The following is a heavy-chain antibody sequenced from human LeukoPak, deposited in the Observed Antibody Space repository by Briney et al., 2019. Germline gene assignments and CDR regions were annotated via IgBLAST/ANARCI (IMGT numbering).Heavy chain of an antibody. CDR2: ISSSSSYI. CDR1: GFTFSSYS. CDR3: ARVAVTIPYDY. V-gene: IGHV3-21*01. Sequence: GGSLRLSCAASGFTFSSYSMNWVRQAPGKGLEWVSSISSSSSYIYYADSVKGRFTISRDNAKNSLYLQMNSLRAEDTAVYHCARVAVTIPYDYWGQGTLVTVSS. J-gene: IGHJ4*02. D-gene: IGHD4-17*01.